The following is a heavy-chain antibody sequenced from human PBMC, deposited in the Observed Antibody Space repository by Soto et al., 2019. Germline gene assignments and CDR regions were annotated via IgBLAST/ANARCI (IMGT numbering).Heavy chain of an antibody. V-gene: IGHV3-23*01. D-gene: IGHD2-21*02. CDR2: ISATGGST. CDR3: AKGFIRDCGGDCTVDT. Sequence: EVQLLESGGGLVQPGGSLRLSCAASGFTFSSYTMSWVRQAPGKGLEWVSGISATGGSTYYADSVKGRFTFSRDNSKNTLYLQINSLRADDTAVYYCAKGFIRDCGGDCTVDTWGQGTLVTVSS. CDR1: GFTFSSYT. J-gene: IGHJ5*02.